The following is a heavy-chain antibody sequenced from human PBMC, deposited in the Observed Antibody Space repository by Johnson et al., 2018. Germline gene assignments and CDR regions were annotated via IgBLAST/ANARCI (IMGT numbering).Heavy chain of an antibody. J-gene: IGHJ6*02. V-gene: IGHV1-8*01. CDR1: GYTFTSYD. CDR2: MNPNSGNT. D-gene: IGHD6-6*01. Sequence: QVQLVESGAEVKKPGASVKVSCKASGYTFTSYDINWVRQATGQGLEWMGWMNPNSGNTGYAQKFQGRVTMTRNTPISTAYMELSSLRSKDTAVYYCASRSIAALRYGMDVWGQGTTVTVSS. CDR3: ASRSIAALRYGMDV.